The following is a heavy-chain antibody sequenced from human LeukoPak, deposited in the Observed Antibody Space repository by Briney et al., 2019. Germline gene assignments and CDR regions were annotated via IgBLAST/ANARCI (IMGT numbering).Heavy chain of an antibody. Sequence: GGSLRLSCAASEFNVSSNYVSWVRQAPGKGLEWVSVIYSGGTTYYGDSVKGRFTISRDNSKNTLNLQMNSLRAEDTAVYYCARGFITSYFDYWGQGTLVTVSS. V-gene: IGHV3-53*01. CDR2: IYSGGTT. CDR3: ARGFITSYFDY. J-gene: IGHJ4*02. CDR1: EFNVSSNY. D-gene: IGHD1-20*01.